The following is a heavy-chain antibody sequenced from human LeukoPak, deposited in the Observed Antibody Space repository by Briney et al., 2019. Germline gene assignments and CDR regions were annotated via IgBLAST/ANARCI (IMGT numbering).Heavy chain of an antibody. CDR2: ISAHNGNT. J-gene: IGHJ2*01. CDR3: ARDPGIAVAGPPYWYFDL. V-gene: IGHV1-18*01. CDR1: GYTFTTHG. D-gene: IGHD6-19*01. Sequence: ASVKVSCKASGYTFTTHGIAWVRQAPGQGLEWMGWISAHNGNTNYAQSLQGRVTMSTDPSTNTAYMELRSLKSDDTAVYYCARDPGIAVAGPPYWYFDLWGRGTLVTVSS.